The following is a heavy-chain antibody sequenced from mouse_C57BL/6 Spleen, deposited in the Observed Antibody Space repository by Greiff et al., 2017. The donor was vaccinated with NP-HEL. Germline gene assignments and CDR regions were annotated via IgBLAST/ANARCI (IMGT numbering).Heavy chain of an antibody. D-gene: IGHD2-3*01. J-gene: IGHJ2*01. CDR2: IDPSDSYT. CDR1: GYTFTSYL. CDR3: AQGDGYSFFDC. V-gene: IGHV1-69*01. Sequence: QVQLQQPGAELVMPGASVKLSCKASGYTFTSYLMHWVKQRPGQGLEWIGEIDPSDSYTNYNQKFKGKSTLTVAKSSSTAYMQLSSMTSEDSAVYYCAQGDGYSFFDCWGQGTTLTVSS.